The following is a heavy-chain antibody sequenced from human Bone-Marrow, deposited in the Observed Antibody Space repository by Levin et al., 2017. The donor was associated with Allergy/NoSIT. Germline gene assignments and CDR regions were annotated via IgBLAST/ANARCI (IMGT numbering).Heavy chain of an antibody. J-gene: IGHJ4*02. CDR1: GGSISSYY. D-gene: IGHD5-18*01. Sequence: PSQTLSLTCTVSGGSISSYYWSWIRQPPGKGLEWIGYIYYSGSTNYNPSLKSRVTISVDTSKNQFSLKLSSVTAADTAVYYCARAYRTTAMLDYWGQGTLVTVSS. V-gene: IGHV4-59*01. CDR2: IYYSGST. CDR3: ARAYRTTAMLDY.